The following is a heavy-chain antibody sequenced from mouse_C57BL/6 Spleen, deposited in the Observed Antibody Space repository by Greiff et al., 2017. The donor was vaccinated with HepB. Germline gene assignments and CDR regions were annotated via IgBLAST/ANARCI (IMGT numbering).Heavy chain of an antibody. V-gene: IGHV1-69*01. CDR3: ARGVEDAMDY. D-gene: IGHD1-1*01. J-gene: IGHJ4*01. CDR2: IDPSDSYT. CDR1: GYTFTSYW. Sequence: VQLQQSGAELVMPGASVKLSCKASGYTFTSYWMHWVKQRPGQGLEWIGEIDPSDSYTNYNQKFKGKSTLTVDKSSSTAYMQLSSLTSEDSAVYYCARGVEDAMDYWGQGTSVTVSS.